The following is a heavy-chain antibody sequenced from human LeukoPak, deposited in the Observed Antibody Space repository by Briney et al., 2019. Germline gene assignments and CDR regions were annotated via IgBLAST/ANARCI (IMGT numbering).Heavy chain of an antibody. CDR3: AKVGEWAYYFDY. CDR2: ISGSGGST. J-gene: IGHJ4*02. Sequence: PGGSLRLSCAASGFTFSSYAMSWVRQSPGKGLEWVSAISGSGGSTYYADSVKGRFTISRDNSKNTLYLQMNSLRAEDTAVYYCAKVGEWAYYFDYWGQGTLVTVSS. D-gene: IGHD1-26*01. CDR1: GFTFSSYA. V-gene: IGHV3-23*01.